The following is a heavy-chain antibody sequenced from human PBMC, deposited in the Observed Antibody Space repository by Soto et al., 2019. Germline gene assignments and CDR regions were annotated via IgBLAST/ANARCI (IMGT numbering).Heavy chain of an antibody. D-gene: IGHD6-13*01. J-gene: IGHJ4*02. CDR2: VNPSGGST. Sequence: QEHLVQSGAEVKEPGASVKVSCKASGYTFSDYFMHWVRQAPGQGLEWMGRVNPSGGSTIYAQRFQCRVTMTRDTSTTTVYMERSSLRSEDTAVYYCARDRAAKGILRFDYWGQGTLVTVSS. CDR1: GYTFSDYF. CDR3: ARDRAAKGILRFDY. V-gene: IGHV1-46*01.